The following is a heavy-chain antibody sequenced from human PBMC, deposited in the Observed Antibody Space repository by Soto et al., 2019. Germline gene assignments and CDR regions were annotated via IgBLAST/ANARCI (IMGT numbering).Heavy chain of an antibody. CDR3: ARVMHYYGSGSYVFDY. J-gene: IGHJ4*02. D-gene: IGHD3-10*01. V-gene: IGHV3-74*01. CDR1: GFTFSSYW. Sequence: EVQLVESGGGLGQPGGSLRLSCAASGFTFSSYWMHWVRQAPGKGLVWVSRINSDGSSTSYADSVKGRFTISRDNAKNTLYLQMNSLRSEDTAVYYCARVMHYYGSGSYVFDYWGQGTLVTVSS. CDR2: INSDGSST.